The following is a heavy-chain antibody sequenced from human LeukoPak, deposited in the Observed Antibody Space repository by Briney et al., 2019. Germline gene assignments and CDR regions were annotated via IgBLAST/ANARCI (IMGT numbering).Heavy chain of an antibody. Sequence: GGSLRLSCAASGFTFSNAWMSWVRQAPGKGLEWVGRIKSKTDGGTTDYVAPVKGRFTISRDDSKNTLYLQMNSLKTEDTAVYYCTTLSITIFGVVIPDYYYYMDVWGKGTTVTVSS. V-gene: IGHV3-15*01. CDR1: GFTFSNAW. CDR3: TTLSITIFGVVIPDYYYYMDV. CDR2: IKSKTDGGTT. D-gene: IGHD3-3*01. J-gene: IGHJ6*03.